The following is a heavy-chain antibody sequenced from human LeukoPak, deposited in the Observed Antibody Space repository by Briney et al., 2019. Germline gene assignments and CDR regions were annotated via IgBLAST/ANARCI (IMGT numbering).Heavy chain of an antibody. Sequence: GGSLRLSCAASGFTVSSNYMSWVRQAPGKGLEWVSVIYSGGSTYYADSVKGRFTISRDNSKNTLYLQMNSLRAEDTAVYYCAAEYSSSSGDYWGQGTLVTVSS. CDR1: GFTVSSNY. J-gene: IGHJ4*02. D-gene: IGHD6-6*01. CDR3: AAEYSSSSGDY. V-gene: IGHV3-66*01. CDR2: IYSGGST.